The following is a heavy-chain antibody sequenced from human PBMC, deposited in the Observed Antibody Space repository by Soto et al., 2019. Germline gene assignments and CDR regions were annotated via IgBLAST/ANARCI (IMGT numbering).Heavy chain of an antibody. CDR1: GGSISSYY. V-gene: IGHV4-59*08. J-gene: IGHJ6*03. CDR2: IYYSGST. Sequence: PSETLSLTCTVSGGSISSYYWSWIRQPPGKGLEWIGYIYYSGSTNYNPSLKSRVTISVDTSKNQFSLKLSSVTAADTAVYYCARRPNGTSYYYYMDVWGKGTTDTVSS. CDR3: ARRPNGTSYYYYMDV. D-gene: IGHD2-2*01.